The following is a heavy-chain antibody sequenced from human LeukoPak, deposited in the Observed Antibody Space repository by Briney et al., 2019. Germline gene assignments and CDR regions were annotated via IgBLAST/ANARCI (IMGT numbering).Heavy chain of an antibody. J-gene: IGHJ4*02. D-gene: IGHD5-24*01. Sequence: SETLSLTCTVSGGSISSSSYYWSWIRQPPGKGLEWIGYIYYSGSTSYNPSFKSRVTISVDTSKNQCSLKLTSVTAADTAVYYCARHGMTTIAPFDYWGQGILVTVSS. CDR2: IYYSGST. CDR1: GGSISSSSYY. V-gene: IGHV4-61*05. CDR3: ARHGMTTIAPFDY.